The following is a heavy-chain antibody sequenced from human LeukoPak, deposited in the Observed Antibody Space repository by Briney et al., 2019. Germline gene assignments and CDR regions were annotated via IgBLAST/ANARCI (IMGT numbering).Heavy chain of an antibody. V-gene: IGHV3-30*02. CDR3: AKDREYSSSPIDY. D-gene: IGHD6-6*01. CDR1: GFTFSSYG. J-gene: IGHJ4*02. CDR2: IRYDGSNK. Sequence: GGSLRLSCAASGFTFSSYGMHWVRQAPGKGLEWMAFIRYDGSNKYYADSVKGRFTISRDNSKNTLYLQMNSLRAEDTAVYYCAKDREYSSSPIDYWGQGTLVTVSS.